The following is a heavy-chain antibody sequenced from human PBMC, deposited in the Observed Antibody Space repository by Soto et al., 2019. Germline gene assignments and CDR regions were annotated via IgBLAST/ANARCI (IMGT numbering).Heavy chain of an antibody. CDR2: IKQDGSEK. CDR1: GFTFSSYW. D-gene: IGHD6-6*01. J-gene: IGHJ5*02. Sequence: PVGSLRLSCAASGFTFSSYWMSWVRQAPGKGLEWVANIKQDGSEKYYVDSVKGRFTISRDNAKNSLYLQMNSLRAEDTAVYYCARMGTGSSDRYNWFDPWGQGTLVTVSS. V-gene: IGHV3-7*01. CDR3: ARMGTGSSDRYNWFDP.